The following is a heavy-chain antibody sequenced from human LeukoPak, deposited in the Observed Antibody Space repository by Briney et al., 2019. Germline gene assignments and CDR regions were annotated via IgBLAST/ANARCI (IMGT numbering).Heavy chain of an antibody. V-gene: IGHV4-34*01. CDR2: INHSEST. D-gene: IGHD3-10*01. Sequence: SETLSLTCTVSGGSISSYYWSWIRQPPGKGLEWIGEINHSESTNYNPSLKSRVTIPVDTSKNQFSLKLSSVTAADTAVYYCARGVLDGSGSYFNWFDPWGQGTLVTVSS. CDR1: GGSISSYY. J-gene: IGHJ5*02. CDR3: ARGVLDGSGSYFNWFDP.